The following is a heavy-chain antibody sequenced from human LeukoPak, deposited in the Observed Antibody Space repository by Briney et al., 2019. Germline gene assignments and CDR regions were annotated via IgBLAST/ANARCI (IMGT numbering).Heavy chain of an antibody. CDR1: GFTFRNYW. D-gene: IGHD3-10*01. J-gene: IGHJ4*02. CDR2: INGDGTAT. V-gene: IGHV3-74*01. CDR3: TPG. Sequence: GGCLRLSCAVSGFTFRNYWMHWVRQAPGKGLVWVSRINGDGTATFYADSVKGRFTISRDNAKNTLFLQMNSLRAEDTAVYYCTPGGGRGTLVTVSS.